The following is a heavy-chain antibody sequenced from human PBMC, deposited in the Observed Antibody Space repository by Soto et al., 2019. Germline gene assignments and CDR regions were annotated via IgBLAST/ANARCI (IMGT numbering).Heavy chain of an antibody. CDR1: GFTFSIAW. V-gene: IGHV3-15*01. Sequence: PGGSLRLSCAASGFTFSIAWMTWVRQVPGKGLEWVGRIKSKTDGGTTDYAAPVKGRFTISRDDSKNTVYLQMNSLKTEDTAVYYCSYTYLNNHHYYNMDVWGHGTTVTVSS. CDR2: IKSKTDGGTT. CDR3: SYTYLNNHHYYNMDV. J-gene: IGHJ6*02. D-gene: IGHD3-16*01.